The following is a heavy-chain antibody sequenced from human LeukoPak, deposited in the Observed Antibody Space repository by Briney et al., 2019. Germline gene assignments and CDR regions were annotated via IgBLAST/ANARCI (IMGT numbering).Heavy chain of an antibody. V-gene: IGHV3-30*02. J-gene: IGHJ4*02. CDR1: GFTFSGYG. Sequence: GGSLRLSCAVSGFTFSGYGMHWVRQAPGKGLEWVAFVRYDSSNKYYADSVKGRFTVSRDNAKNSVYLEMNSLRADDTAVYYCARSARLMKGVVEVTALDDWGQGTLVTVSS. CDR2: VRYDSSNK. D-gene: IGHD3-3*01. CDR3: ARSARLMKGVVEVTALDD.